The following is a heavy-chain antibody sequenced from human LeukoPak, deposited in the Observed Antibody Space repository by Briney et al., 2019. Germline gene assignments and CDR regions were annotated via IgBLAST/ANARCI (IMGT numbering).Heavy chain of an antibody. J-gene: IGHJ4*02. Sequence: SETLSLTCTVSSGSISSYYWSWIRQPPGKGLEWIGYIYYSGSTNYNPSLKSRVTISVDTSKNQFSLKLSSVTAADPAVYYCARDGGSYSWTNSGYFDYWGQGTLVTVSS. CDR3: ARDGGSYSWTNSGYFDY. D-gene: IGHD1-26*01. CDR1: SGSISSYY. V-gene: IGHV4-59*01. CDR2: IYYSGST.